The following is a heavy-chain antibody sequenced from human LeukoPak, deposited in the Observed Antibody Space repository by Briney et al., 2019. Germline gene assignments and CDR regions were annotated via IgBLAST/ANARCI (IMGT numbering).Heavy chain of an antibody. CDR1: GGSISSYY. V-gene: IGHV4-59*01. J-gene: IGHJ6*02. D-gene: IGHD3-22*01. Sequence: SETLSLTCTVSGGSISSYYWSWIRQPPGKGLEWIGYIYYSGSTNYNPSLKSRVTISVDTSKNQFSLKLSSVTAADTAVYYCAANYYDNYYYYYGMDVWGQGTTVTVSS. CDR2: IYYSGST. CDR3: AANYYDNYYYYYGMDV.